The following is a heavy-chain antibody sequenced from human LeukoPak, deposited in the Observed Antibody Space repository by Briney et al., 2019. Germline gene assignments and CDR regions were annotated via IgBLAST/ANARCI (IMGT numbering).Heavy chain of an antibody. Sequence: ASVKVSCKASGGTFSNYAISWVRQAPGQGLEWMGGIIPILDTTNHAQKFQGRVTITADKSTSTAYMELSSLRSEDTAVYYCATWRHTLARRWFDPWGQGTLVTVSS. CDR1: GGTFSNYA. V-gene: IGHV1-69*06. D-gene: IGHD2-2*02. CDR3: ATWRHTLARRWFDP. CDR2: IIPILDTT. J-gene: IGHJ5*02.